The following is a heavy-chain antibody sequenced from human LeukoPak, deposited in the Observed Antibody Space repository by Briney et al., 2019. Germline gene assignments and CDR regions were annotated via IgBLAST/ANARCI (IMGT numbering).Heavy chain of an antibody. CDR1: GFTFTDSY. CDR2: ISGSGDDT. Sequence: GGSLRLSCAASGFTFTDSYMTWVRQAPGKGLEWLSYISGSGDDTNYADSVRGRFTISRDNAKNSLYLQMNSLRVEDTALYYCARDPRTVRIWGQGTLVTVSS. CDR3: ARDPRTVRI. D-gene: IGHD1-1*01. J-gene: IGHJ4*02. V-gene: IGHV3-11*06.